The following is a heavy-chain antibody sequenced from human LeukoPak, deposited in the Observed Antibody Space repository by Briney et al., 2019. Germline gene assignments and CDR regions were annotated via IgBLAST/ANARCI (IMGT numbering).Heavy chain of an antibody. CDR3: ASDWGY. D-gene: IGHD3-16*01. CDR2: ISYDGSNK. V-gene: IGHV3-30*01. CDR1: GFTFSSYA. J-gene: IGHJ4*02. Sequence: GRSLRLSCAASGFTFSSYAMHWVHQAPGKGLEWVAVISYDGSNKYYADSVKGRFTISRDNSKNTLYLQMNSLRAEDTAVYYCASDWGYWGQGTLVTVSS.